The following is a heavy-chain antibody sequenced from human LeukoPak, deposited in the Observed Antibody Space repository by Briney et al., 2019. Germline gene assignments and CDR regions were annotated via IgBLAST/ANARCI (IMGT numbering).Heavy chain of an antibody. D-gene: IGHD6-13*01. J-gene: IGHJ6*03. CDR3: ARGYSSSWYLPYYYYYYMDV. CDR1: GFTFSSYA. Sequence: PTGGSLRLSCAASGFTFSSYAMSWVRQAPGKGLEWVSAISGSGDSTYYADSVKGRFTISRDNSKNTLYLQMNSLRAEDTAVYYCARGYSSSWYLPYYYYYYMDVWGKGTTVTISS. CDR2: ISGSGDST. V-gene: IGHV3-23*01.